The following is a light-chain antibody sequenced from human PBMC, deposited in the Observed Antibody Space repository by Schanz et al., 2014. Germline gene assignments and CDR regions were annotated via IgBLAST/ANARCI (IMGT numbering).Light chain of an antibody. CDR3: QQSHDGVWT. CDR2: GAS. CDR1: QSVSSNY. V-gene: IGKV3-20*01. Sequence: EIVLTQSPGTLSLSPGERATLSCRASQSVSSNYLAWYQQKPGQAPRLLIYGASSRATGIPDRFSGSGSGTDFTLTISRLEPEDFATYFCQQSHDGVWTFGQGTTVEIK. J-gene: IGKJ1*01.